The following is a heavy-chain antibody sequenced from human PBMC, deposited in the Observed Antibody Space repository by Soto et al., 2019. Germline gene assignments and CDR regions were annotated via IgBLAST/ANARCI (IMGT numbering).Heavy chain of an antibody. CDR1: GFTFSSYA. D-gene: IGHD3-9*01. J-gene: IGHJ5*01. Sequence: PGGSLRLSCVVSGFTFSSYAMSWVRQAPGKGLEWVSTVSGSGDSPYFADSVKGRFSISRDNSKNTLYLQMNSPRVEDTAVYYCAKVLSEYFEPSDSWGQGTLVTVS. CDR3: AKVLSEYFEPSDS. CDR2: VSGSGDSP. V-gene: IGHV3-23*01.